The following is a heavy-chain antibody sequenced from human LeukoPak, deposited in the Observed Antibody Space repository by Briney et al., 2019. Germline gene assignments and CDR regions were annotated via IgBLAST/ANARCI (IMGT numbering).Heavy chain of an antibody. CDR1: GGSISSYY. V-gene: IGHV4-59*01. CDR3: ARGYDLWSGYPPRPSDWFDP. CDR2: IYYSGST. Sequence: PSETLSLTCTVSGGSISSYYWSWIRQPPGKGLEWIGYIYYSGSTNYNPSLKSRVTISVDTSKNQFSLKLSSVTAADTAVYYCARGYDLWSGYPPRPSDWFDPWGQGTLVTVSS. J-gene: IGHJ5*02. D-gene: IGHD3-3*01.